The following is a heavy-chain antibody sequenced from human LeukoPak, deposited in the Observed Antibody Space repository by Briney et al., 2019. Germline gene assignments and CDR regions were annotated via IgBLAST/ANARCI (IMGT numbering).Heavy chain of an antibody. J-gene: IGHJ4*02. D-gene: IGHD6-13*01. V-gene: IGHV4-4*07. CDR1: GVSISSYY. CDR3: ARGPYSSSWETLFDY. Sequence: SETLSLTCTVSGVSISSYYWSWIRQPAGKGLEWIGRIYTSGSTNYNPSLKSRVTMSVDTSKNQFSLKLSSVTAADTAVYYCARGPYSSSWETLFDYWGQGTLVTVSS. CDR2: IYTSGST.